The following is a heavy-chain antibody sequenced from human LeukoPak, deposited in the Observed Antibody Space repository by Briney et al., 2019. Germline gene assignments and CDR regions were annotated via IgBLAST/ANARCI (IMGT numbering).Heavy chain of an antibody. J-gene: IGHJ4*02. V-gene: IGHV3-30*04. CDR2: ISYDGSNK. CDR3: ARDTGYSSSWSDY. Sequence: GGSLRLSCAASGFTFGSYAMHWVRQAPGKGLEWVAVISYDGSNKYYADSVKGRFTISRDNSKNTLYLQMNSLRAEDTAVYYCARDTGYSSSWSDYWGQGTLVTVSS. CDR1: GFTFGSYA. D-gene: IGHD6-13*01.